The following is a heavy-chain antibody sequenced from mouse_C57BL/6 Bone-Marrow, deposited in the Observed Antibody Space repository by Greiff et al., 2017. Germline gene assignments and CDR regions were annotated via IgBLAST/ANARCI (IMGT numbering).Heavy chain of an antibody. CDR3: ARRAFYYYSSSQYYFDY. V-gene: IGHV14-2*01. CDR1: GFNIKDYY. D-gene: IGHD1-1*01. J-gene: IGHJ2*01. CDR2: IDPEDGET. Sequence: VQLQQSGAELVKPGASVKLSCTASGFNIKDYYMHWVKQRTEQGLEWIGRIDPEDGETKYAPKFQGKATITADTSSNTAYLQLSSLPSEDTAVYYWARRAFYYYSSSQYYFDYWGQGTTLTVSS.